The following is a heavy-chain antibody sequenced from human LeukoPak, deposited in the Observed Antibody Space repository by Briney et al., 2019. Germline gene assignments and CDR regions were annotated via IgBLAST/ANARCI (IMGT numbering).Heavy chain of an antibody. D-gene: IGHD2-15*01. CDR2: INTGKGNT. CDR1: GYTFTDYA. CDR3: ARDHVVGLAPFDP. V-gene: IGHV1-3*04. J-gene: IGHJ5*02. Sequence: ASVKVSCKASGYTFTDYAMHWVRQAPGERLEWMGWINTGKGNTKYSQKFQGRVTITMDTYASTAYMELSSLRSGDTAVYYCARDHVVGLAPFDPWGQGTLVTVSS.